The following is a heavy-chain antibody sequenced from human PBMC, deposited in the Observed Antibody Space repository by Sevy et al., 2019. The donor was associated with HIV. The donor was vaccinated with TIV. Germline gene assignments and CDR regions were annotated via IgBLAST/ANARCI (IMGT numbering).Heavy chain of an antibody. CDR1: GFTLSSYW. J-gene: IGHJ4*02. CDR2: INQDGSAI. CDR3: ARDLYSGSYHEDY. Sequence: GGSLRLSCAASGFTLSSYWMSWVRQAPGKGLEWVAIINQDGSAIDYVDSVKGRFTISRDNAKNSLYLQMNSLRADDTAIYYCARDLYSGSYHEDYWGQGTLVTVSS. D-gene: IGHD1-26*01. V-gene: IGHV3-7*01.